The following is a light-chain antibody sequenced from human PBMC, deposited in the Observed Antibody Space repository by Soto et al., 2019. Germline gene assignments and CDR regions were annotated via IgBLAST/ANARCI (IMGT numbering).Light chain of an antibody. Sequence: QPVLTQSSSASASLGSSVKLTCTLSSGNSDDLIASHQQQPGKAPRYMMKVEGSGNYTRGSGVPDRFSGSSSGADRYLTISNLQAEDEADYYCETWGSAIGVFGGGTKVTVL. CDR1: SGNSDDL. CDR3: ETWGSAIGV. V-gene: IGLV4-60*03. CDR2: VEGSGNY. J-gene: IGLJ3*02.